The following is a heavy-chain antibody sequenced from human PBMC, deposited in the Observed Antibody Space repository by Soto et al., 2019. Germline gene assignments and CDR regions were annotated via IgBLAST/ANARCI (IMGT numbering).Heavy chain of an antibody. Sequence: GGSLRLSCAASGFTFSDYFMSWIRQAPGKGLEWVSYISDSSSSIYYSDSVKGRFTISRDDAKNSLYLQMNSLRAEDTAVYYCARKEFWSGYSDYWGQGTPVTVSS. CDR2: ISDSSSSI. J-gene: IGHJ4*02. CDR1: GFTFSDYF. D-gene: IGHD3-3*01. CDR3: ARKEFWSGYSDY. V-gene: IGHV3-11*01.